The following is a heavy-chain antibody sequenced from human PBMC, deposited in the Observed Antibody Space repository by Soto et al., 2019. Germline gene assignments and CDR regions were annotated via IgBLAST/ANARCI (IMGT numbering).Heavy chain of an antibody. CDR2: INAGNGNT. J-gene: IGHJ5*02. CDR3: ARDWEGLKDPWFDP. V-gene: IGHV1-3*01. Sequence: WASVKVSCKASGYTFTSYAMHWVRQAPGQRLEWMGWINAGNGNTKYSQKFQGRVTITRDTSASTAYMELSSLRSEDTAVYYCARDWEGLKDPWFDPWGQGTLVTVSS. D-gene: IGHD1-26*01. CDR1: GYTFTSYA.